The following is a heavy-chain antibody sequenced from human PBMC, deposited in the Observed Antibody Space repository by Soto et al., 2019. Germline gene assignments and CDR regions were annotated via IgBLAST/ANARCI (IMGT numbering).Heavy chain of an antibody. J-gene: IGHJ4*02. CDR2: MRSKANSYAT. CDR1: GFTFSGSA. Sequence: EVQLVESGGGLVQHGGSLKLSCAASGFTFSGSAMHWVRQASGKGLEWVGRMRSKANSYATAYAASVKGRFTISRDDSKHTAYLQMHRLKTEGAAVYYCTRSVTGTTAHFGYWGQGTLVPVSS. V-gene: IGHV3-73*02. D-gene: IGHD1-7*01. CDR3: TRSVTGTTAHFGY.